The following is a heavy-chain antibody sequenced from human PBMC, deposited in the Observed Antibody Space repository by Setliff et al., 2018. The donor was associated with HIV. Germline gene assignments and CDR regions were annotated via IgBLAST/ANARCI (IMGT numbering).Heavy chain of an antibody. J-gene: IGHJ3*02. V-gene: IGHV1-18*01. Sequence: ASVKVSCKASGYSLTTYAISWVRQAPGQGLEWMGWISAYNGNTLYAQKFQGRVTMTTDTSTSTAYMDLRSLRSDDTAVYYCARGDWELLGAFDIWGQGTMVTVSS. CDR2: ISAYNGNT. D-gene: IGHD1-26*01. CDR3: ARGDWELLGAFDI. CDR1: GYSLTTYA.